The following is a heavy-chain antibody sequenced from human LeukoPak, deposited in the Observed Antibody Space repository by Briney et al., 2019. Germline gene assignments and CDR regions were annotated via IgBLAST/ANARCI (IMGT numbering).Heavy chain of an antibody. CDR2: INPNSGGT. J-gene: IGHJ6*03. CDR3: ARKSMFRGVTDYYYYYMDV. D-gene: IGHD3-10*01. CDR1: GYTFTGYY. Sequence: ASVKVSCKASGYTFTGYYMHWVRQAPGQGLEWMGWINPNSGGTNYAQKFQGRVTMTRDTSISTAYMELSRLRSDDTAVYYCARKSMFRGVTDYYYYYMDVWGKGTTVTVSS. V-gene: IGHV1-2*02.